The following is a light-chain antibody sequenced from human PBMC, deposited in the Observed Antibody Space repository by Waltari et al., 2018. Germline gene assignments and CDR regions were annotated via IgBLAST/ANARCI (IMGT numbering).Light chain of an antibody. V-gene: IGLV6-57*03. J-gene: IGLJ3*02. CDR1: SGSIGSGY. CDR2: EDK. Sequence: NFMLTQPHSVSESPGKTITISCTRSSGSIGSGYVQWYQQRPGSAPTTMIYEDKKRPSGFPVRFSCSIDSSSNSASLTISGLKTEDEADYYCQSFDSTNPWVFGGGTKLTVL. CDR3: QSFDSTNPWV.